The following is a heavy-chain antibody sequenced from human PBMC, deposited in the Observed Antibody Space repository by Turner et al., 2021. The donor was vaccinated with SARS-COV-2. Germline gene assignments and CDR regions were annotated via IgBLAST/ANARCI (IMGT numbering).Heavy chain of an antibody. CDR3: ARRGAYTSGYPL. J-gene: IGHJ4*02. CDR2: IYYNGST. V-gene: IGHV4-59*08. D-gene: IGHD3-22*01. CDR1: GGPISTYY. Sequence: QVQPQESGPGLVKPSETLSPTCTVSGGPISTYYWTWIRQPPGKGLECIGYIYYNGSTNYNPSLKSRVTISVDTSKNQFSLKLSSVTAADTAVYYCARRGAYTSGYPLWGQGTLVTVSS.